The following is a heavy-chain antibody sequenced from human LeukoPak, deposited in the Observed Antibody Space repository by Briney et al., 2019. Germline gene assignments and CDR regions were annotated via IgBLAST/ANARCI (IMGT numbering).Heavy chain of an antibody. J-gene: IGHJ3*02. V-gene: IGHV4-39*01. CDR2: MYYSGST. CDR3: AKGLRYLSFNDAFDI. Sequence: SETLSLTCTVSGGSISSSSYYWGWIRQPPGKGLEWIGSMYYSGSTYYDPSLKSRVTISVDTSKNQFSLRLSSVTAADTAVYFCAKGLRYLSFNDAFDIWGQGTMVTVSS. D-gene: IGHD3-9*01. CDR1: GGSISSSSYY.